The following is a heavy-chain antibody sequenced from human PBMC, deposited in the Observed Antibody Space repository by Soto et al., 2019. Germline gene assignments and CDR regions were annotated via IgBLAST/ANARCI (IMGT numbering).Heavy chain of an antibody. CDR1: GFSLTTSGVG. V-gene: IGHV2-5*02. Sequence: QITLNESGPTQVKPRQTLTLTCTFSGFSLTTSGVGVGWIRQSPGKAPEWPALIYWDDDKRYSPSLKSRLTITKDTSKNQVVLTMADLDPADTATYYCARRVLRTVFGLVTTTAIYFDFWGQGTPVAVSS. D-gene: IGHD3-3*01. CDR2: IYWDDDK. CDR3: ARRVLRTVFGLVTTTAIYFDF. J-gene: IGHJ4*02.